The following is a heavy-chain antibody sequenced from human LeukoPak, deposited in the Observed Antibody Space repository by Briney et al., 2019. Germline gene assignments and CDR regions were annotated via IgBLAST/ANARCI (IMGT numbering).Heavy chain of an antibody. CDR2: TWYDGSNK. V-gene: IGHV3-33*01. CDR1: GFTFSSYG. D-gene: IGHD3-22*01. CDR3: ARAPYYYDSSGYGPFDY. Sequence: GGSLRLSCAASGFTFSSYGMNWVRQAPGKGLEWVAVTWYDGSNKYYADSVKGRFTISRDNSKNTLYLQMNSLRAEDTAVYYCARAPYYYDSSGYGPFDYWGQGTLVTVSS. J-gene: IGHJ4*02.